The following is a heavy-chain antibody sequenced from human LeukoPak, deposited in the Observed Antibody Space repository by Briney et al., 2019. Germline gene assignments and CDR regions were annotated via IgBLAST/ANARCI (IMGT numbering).Heavy chain of an antibody. Sequence: ASVKVSCKASGYTFINNWMHWVRQAPGQGLEWIGLINPTGTGTLYAQKFQGGVTMTRDMSTSTDYMELSSLRSEDTAVYYCAREGLYGDYAPDYWGQGTLVTVSS. D-gene: IGHD4-17*01. V-gene: IGHV1-46*01. CDR2: INPTGTGT. J-gene: IGHJ4*02. CDR1: GYTFINNW. CDR3: AREGLYGDYAPDY.